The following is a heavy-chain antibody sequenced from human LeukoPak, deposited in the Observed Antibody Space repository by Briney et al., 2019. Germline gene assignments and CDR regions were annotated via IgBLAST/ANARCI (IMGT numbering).Heavy chain of an antibody. Sequence: TGGSLRLSCAASGFTFSSYWMSCVRQAPGKGLEWVANIKKYGSEKYYVDSVKGRFTISRDNAKNSLYPQMNSLSAEDTAVYYCARDSEYNWNGWFDPWGQGTLVTVSS. D-gene: IGHD1-1*01. CDR2: IKKYGSEK. CDR3: ARDSEYNWNGWFDP. CDR1: GFTFSSYW. J-gene: IGHJ5*02. V-gene: IGHV3-7*03.